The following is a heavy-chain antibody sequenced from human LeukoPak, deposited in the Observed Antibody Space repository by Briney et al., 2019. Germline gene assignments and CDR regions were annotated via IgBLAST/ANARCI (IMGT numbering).Heavy chain of an antibody. V-gene: IGHV3-23*01. CDR3: AKVIAYYFDY. J-gene: IGHJ4*02. CDR2: ISGSGGST. Sequence: GGSLRLSCAASGFTFSTYAMSWVRQAPGKGLEWVSTISGSGGSTYYADSVKGRFTISRDNSKNTLYLQMNSLRAEDTAIYYCAKVIAYYFDYWGQGTLVTVSS. CDR1: GFTFSTYA. D-gene: IGHD2/OR15-2a*01.